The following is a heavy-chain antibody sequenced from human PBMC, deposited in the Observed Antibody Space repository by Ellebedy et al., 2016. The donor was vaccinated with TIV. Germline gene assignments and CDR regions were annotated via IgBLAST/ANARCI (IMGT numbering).Heavy chain of an antibody. Sequence: MPSETLSLTCAVSGGSISPYYWSWIRQPPGKGLEWIGYIYYSGSTNYNPSLKSRVTISVDTSKNQFSLTLRSVTAADTAVYYCARGTYVNWFDPWGQGTLVTVSS. CDR1: GGSISPYY. CDR2: IYYSGST. J-gene: IGHJ5*02. D-gene: IGHD1-1*01. V-gene: IGHV4-59*01. CDR3: ARGTYVNWFDP.